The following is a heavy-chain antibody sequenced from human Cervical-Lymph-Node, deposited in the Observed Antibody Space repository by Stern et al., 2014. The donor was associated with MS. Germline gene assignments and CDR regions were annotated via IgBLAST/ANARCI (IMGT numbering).Heavy chain of an antibody. CDR3: ARRGWFRNFDY. CDR2: IYYRGST. Sequence: QVQLQESGPGLVKPSETLSLTCTVSGDSISNANYYWGWIRQPPGKGLEWIGTIYYRGSTNYNPSLKSRVTISVDKSKTHFSLRLTSVTAADTAVYYCARRGWFRNFDYWGQGALVTVSS. CDR1: GDSISNANYY. D-gene: IGHD3-10*01. J-gene: IGHJ4*02. V-gene: IGHV4-39*02.